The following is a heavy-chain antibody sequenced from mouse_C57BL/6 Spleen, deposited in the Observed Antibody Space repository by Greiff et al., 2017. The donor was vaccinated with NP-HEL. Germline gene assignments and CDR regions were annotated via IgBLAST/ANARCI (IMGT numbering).Heavy chain of an antibody. J-gene: IGHJ2*01. V-gene: IGHV1-5*01. CDR2: IYPGNSDT. Sequence: EVQLKESGTVLARPGASVKMSCKTSGYTFTSYWMHWVKQRPGQGLEWIGAIYPGNSDTSYNQKFKGKAKLTAVTSASTAYMELSSLTNEDSAVYYCTRSGTTVNGFDYWGQGTTLTVSS. D-gene: IGHD1-1*01. CDR1: GYTFTSYW. CDR3: TRSGTTVNGFDY.